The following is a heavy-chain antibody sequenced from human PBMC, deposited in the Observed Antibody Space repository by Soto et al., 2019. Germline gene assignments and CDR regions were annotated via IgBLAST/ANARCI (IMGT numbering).Heavy chain of an antibody. CDR3: ARVSSSIVVVPDYGMDV. Sequence: RASVKVSFKASGYTFIRHGISWLRQAPGQGLEWMGWISGKNGNTKYAQEVQGRVTLTTDTSTSTAYMELRSLRSDDTAVYYCARVSSSIVVVPDYGMDVWGQGTTVTVSS. CDR1: GYTFIRHG. CDR2: ISGKNGNT. J-gene: IGHJ6*02. V-gene: IGHV1-18*04. D-gene: IGHD2-15*01.